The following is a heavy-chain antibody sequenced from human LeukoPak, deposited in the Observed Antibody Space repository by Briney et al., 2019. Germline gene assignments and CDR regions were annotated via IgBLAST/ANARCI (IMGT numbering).Heavy chain of an antibody. CDR2: INPNSGGT. CDR3: ARDKGESYYYDSSGYYYGAFDI. CDR1: GYTFTGYY. Sequence: ASVKVSCKASGYTFTGYYMHWVRQAPGQGLEWMGWINPNSGGTNYAQKFQGRVTMTRDTSISTAYMELSRLRSDDTAVYYCARDKGESYYYDSSGYYYGAFDIWGQGTMVTVSS. D-gene: IGHD3-22*01. J-gene: IGHJ3*02. V-gene: IGHV1-2*02.